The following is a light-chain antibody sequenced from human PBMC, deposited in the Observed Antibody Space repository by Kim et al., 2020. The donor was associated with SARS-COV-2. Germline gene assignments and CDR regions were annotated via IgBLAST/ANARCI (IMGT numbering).Light chain of an antibody. CDR3: QAWDSSTAV. Sequence: VAPGQTASITCSGDKLGDKYACWYQQKPGQSPVLVIYQDSKRPSGIPERFPGSNSGNTATLTISGTQAMDEADYYCQAWDSSTAVFGGGTKVTVL. CDR2: QDS. V-gene: IGLV3-1*01. CDR1: KLGDKY. J-gene: IGLJ2*01.